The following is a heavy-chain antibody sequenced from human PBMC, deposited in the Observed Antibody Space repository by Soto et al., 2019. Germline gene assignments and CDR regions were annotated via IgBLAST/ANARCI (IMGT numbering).Heavy chain of an antibody. D-gene: IGHD3-16*01. V-gene: IGHV4-59*01. CDR3: VTQRVGEFAAADDY. CDR1: GASISSYY. J-gene: IGHJ4*02. CDR2: IYYSGST. Sequence: SETLSLTCTVSGASISSYYWSWIRQPPGKGLEWIGYIYYSGSTKYNPSLKSRVTISVDTSKNQFSLRLSSAAAADTAVYFCVTQRVGEFAAADDYWGQGTPVTVS.